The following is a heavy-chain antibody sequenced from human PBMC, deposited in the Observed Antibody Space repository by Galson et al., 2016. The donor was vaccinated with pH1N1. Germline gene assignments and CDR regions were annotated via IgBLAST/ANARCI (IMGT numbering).Heavy chain of an antibody. D-gene: IGHD4-17*01. V-gene: IGHV1-3*01. J-gene: IGHJ4*02. Sequence: SVKVSCKASGSTFTTYGIHWVRQAPGQRLQWMGWINCGNGVTRYAERFQGRVTISRDTSTNTVYMDLTHLRAEDTAVFYCVKGGEFDQWGQGNLVTVSS. CDR3: VKGGEFDQ. CDR2: INCGNGVT. CDR1: GSTFTTYG.